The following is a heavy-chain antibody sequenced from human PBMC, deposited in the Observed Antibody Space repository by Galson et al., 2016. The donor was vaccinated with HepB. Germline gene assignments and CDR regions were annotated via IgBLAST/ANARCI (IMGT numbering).Heavy chain of an antibody. CDR1: GFALSSHW. D-gene: IGHD4-23*01. CDR2: INSDGTIS. V-gene: IGHV3-74*01. CDR3: VRDHSVVPTTAYNWFDP. Sequence: SLRLSCAASGFALSSHWMHWVRQDLGKGLVWVSRINSDGTISHYADSVKGRFTISRDNAKNTLYLQMNSLRAEDTAVYFCVRDHSVVPTTAYNWFDPWGRGTLVTVSS. J-gene: IGHJ5*02.